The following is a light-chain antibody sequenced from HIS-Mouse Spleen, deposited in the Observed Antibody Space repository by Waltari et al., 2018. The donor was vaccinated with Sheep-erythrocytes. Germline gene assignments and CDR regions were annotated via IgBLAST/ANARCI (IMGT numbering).Light chain of an antibody. CDR3: CSYAGSSTWV. V-gene: IGLV2-23*01. CDR2: EGR. CDR1: SSDVGRYNL. Sequence: QSALTQPASVSGSPGQSITISCTGTSSDVGRYNLVSWYQQHPGKAPKLMIYEGRKRPSGVSHRFAGSKSGNTASLTISGLQAEDEADYYCCSYAGSSTWVFGGGTKLTVL. J-gene: IGLJ3*02.